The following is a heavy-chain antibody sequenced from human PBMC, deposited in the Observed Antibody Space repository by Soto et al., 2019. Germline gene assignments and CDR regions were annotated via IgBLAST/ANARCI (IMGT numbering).Heavy chain of an antibody. D-gene: IGHD1-26*01. CDR3: VREGGDSSSLVDNYFDY. CDR2: VSGSGGGT. J-gene: IGHJ4*02. Sequence: GGSLRLSCVASGSTFAHQAMSWVRQAPGTGLEWVSAVSGSGGGTYYADSVEGRFTISRDNSKNTLSLQMNSLRVEDTAVYYCVREGGDSSSLVDNYFDYWGQGALVTVSS. CDR1: GSTFAHQA. V-gene: IGHV3-23*01.